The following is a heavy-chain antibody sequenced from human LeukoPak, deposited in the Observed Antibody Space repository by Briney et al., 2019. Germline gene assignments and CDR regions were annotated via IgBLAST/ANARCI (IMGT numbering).Heavy chain of an antibody. V-gene: IGHV3-33*01. D-gene: IGHD2-2*01. CDR1: GFTFSSYG. Sequence: GGSLRLSCAASGFTFSSYGMHWVRQAPGKGVGGGAGICYDGSNKYYADSVKGRFTISRENSKNRLYLQMNSLRAEDTAVYYCATSAAIDHYYFDYWGQETLVTVSS. CDR3: ATSAAIDHYYFDY. CDR2: ICYDGSNK. J-gene: IGHJ4*02.